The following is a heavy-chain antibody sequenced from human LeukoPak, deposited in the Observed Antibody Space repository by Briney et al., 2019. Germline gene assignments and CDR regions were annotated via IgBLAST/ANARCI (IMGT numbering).Heavy chain of an antibody. CDR3: GSTNSFSY. Sequence: GGSLRLSCAASGFAFSNYWMNWARQAPGKGLEWVANIKQDGGETNYVDSVKGRFTISRDSAKNSLYLQMNSLRAEDTALYCCGSTNSFSYWGRGTLVTVSS. D-gene: IGHD2-15*01. CDR2: IKQDGGET. CDR1: GFAFSNYW. V-gene: IGHV3-7*01. J-gene: IGHJ4*02.